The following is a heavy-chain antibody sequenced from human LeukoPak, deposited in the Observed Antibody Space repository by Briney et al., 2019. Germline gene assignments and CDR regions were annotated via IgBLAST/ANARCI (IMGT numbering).Heavy chain of an antibody. Sequence: GGSLRLSCAASGFTFSSYAMSWVRQAPGKGLEWVSSISSSSSYIYYADSVKGRFTISRDNAKNSLYLQMNSLRAEDTAVYYCARDSLKVLVRLWYFDLWGRGTLVTVSS. V-gene: IGHV3-21*01. CDR3: ARDSLKVLVRLWYFDL. D-gene: IGHD2-15*01. CDR2: ISSSSSYI. J-gene: IGHJ2*01. CDR1: GFTFSSYA.